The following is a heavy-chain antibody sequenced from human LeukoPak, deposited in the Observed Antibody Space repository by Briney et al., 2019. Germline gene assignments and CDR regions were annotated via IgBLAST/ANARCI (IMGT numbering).Heavy chain of an antibody. CDR2: LTARGDQT. Sequence: GGSLRLSCLASGFSFSTYDMYWVSQAPGRGLEWGSSLTARGDQTDYAASVKGRFTISRDNSKNTVFLQMNSLRAEDTAIYYCAKKAEVPIGQNYFDYWGQGTLVTVSS. D-gene: IGHD1-14*01. J-gene: IGHJ4*02. CDR3: AKKAEVPIGQNYFDY. V-gene: IGHV3-23*01. CDR1: GFSFSTYD.